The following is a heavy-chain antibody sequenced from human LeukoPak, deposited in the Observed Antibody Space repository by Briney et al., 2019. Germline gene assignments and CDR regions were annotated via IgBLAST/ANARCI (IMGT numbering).Heavy chain of an antibody. J-gene: IGHJ4*02. Sequence: PSETLSLTCTVSGGSISSGGYYWSWIRQHPGKGLEWIGYIYYSGSTYYNPSLKSRVTISVDTSKNQFSLKLSSVTAADAAVYYCARGRYTARIDYWDQGTLVTVSS. CDR3: ARGRYTARIDY. CDR2: IYYSGST. CDR1: GGSISSGGYY. D-gene: IGHD5-18*01. V-gene: IGHV4-31*03.